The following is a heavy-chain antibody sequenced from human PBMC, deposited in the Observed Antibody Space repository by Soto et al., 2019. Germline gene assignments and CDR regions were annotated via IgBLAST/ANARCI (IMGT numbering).Heavy chain of an antibody. J-gene: IGHJ4*02. V-gene: IGHV3-30*18. D-gene: IGHD1-1*01. Sequence: QEQLVESGGGVVQPGRSLRLSCEVAGFTFRTYGMHWVRQAPGKGLEWVAVISFDGSDKHYIDSLKGRFTISRDNSKNTMYLQMNSLRPEYTAVYYCAKARDTARYNWNPDYWGQGALVTVSS. CDR2: ISFDGSDK. CDR3: AKARDTARYNWNPDY. CDR1: GFTFRTYG.